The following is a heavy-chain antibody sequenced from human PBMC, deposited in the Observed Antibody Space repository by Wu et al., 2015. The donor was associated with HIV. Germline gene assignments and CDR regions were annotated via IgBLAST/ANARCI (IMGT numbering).Heavy chain of an antibody. J-gene: IGHJ4*02. CDR1: GYTFIDYY. D-gene: IGHD3-10*01. CDR2: INTNRGGT. CDR3: ARLQSLHGLYSNADY. V-gene: IGHV1-2*02. Sequence: QVQLLQSGAEVKKPGASVMVSCKASGYTFIDYYIYWVRQAPGQGPEWMGWINTNRGGTKYAQKFQGRVTLTRDTAVTTAYLELNSLRSDDTAVYYCARLQSLHGLYSNADYWGQGTLVIVSS.